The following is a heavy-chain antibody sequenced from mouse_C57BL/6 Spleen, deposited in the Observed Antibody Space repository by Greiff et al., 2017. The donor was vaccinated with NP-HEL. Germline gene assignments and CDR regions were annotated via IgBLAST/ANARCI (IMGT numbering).Heavy chain of an antibody. CDR1: GYTFTSYW. CDR3: AITLYYYCSSHGDWYFDV. V-gene: IGHV1-64*01. CDR2: IHPNSGST. D-gene: IGHD1-1*01. Sequence: QVQLQQPGAELVKPGASVKLSCKASGYTFTSYWMHWVKQRPGQGLEWIGMIHPNSGSTNYNEKFKSKATLTVDKSSSTAYMQLSSLTSEDSAVYYCAITLYYYCSSHGDWYFDVWGTGTTVTVSS. J-gene: IGHJ1*03.